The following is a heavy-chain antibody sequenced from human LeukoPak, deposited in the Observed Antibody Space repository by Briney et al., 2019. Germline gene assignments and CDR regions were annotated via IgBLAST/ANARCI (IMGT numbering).Heavy chain of an antibody. CDR1: GFTFSSYW. V-gene: IGHV3-7*01. CDR2: IKIDGSEK. J-gene: IGHJ4*02. Sequence: PGGSLRLSCAASGFTFSSYWMSWVRQAPGKGLEWVANIKIDGSEKYNVDAVKGRFAISRDNAKNTLYLQMNSLRAEDTAVYYCAREYYFDYWGQGTLVTVSS. CDR3: AREYYFDY.